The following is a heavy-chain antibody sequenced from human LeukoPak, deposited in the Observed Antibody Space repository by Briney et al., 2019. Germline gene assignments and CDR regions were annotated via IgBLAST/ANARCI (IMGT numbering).Heavy chain of an antibody. J-gene: IGHJ6*03. CDR1: GFTVSSNY. V-gene: IGHV3-53*01. D-gene: IGHD1-26*01. CDR3: TTDQVGATVNYYYYYMDV. CDR2: IYSGGST. Sequence: GGSLRLSCAASGFTVSSNYMSWVRQAPGKGLEWVSVIYSGGSTYYADSVKGRFTISRDNSKNTLYLQMNSLRAEDTAVYYCTTDQVGATVNYYYYYMDVWGKGTTVTISS.